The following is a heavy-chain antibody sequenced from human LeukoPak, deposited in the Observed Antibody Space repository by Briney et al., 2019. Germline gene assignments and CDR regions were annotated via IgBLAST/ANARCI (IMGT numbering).Heavy chain of an antibody. CDR2: ISGSGGST. CDR1: GFTFSSSA. V-gene: IGHV3-23*01. D-gene: IGHD6-6*01. Sequence: PGGSLRLSCAASGFTFSSSAMSWVRQAPGKGLEWVSAISGSGGSTYYADSVKGRFTISRDNSKNTLYLQMNSLGAEDTALYYCAKDGGIAARLTDYWGQGTLVTVSS. CDR3: AKDGGIAARLTDY. J-gene: IGHJ4*02.